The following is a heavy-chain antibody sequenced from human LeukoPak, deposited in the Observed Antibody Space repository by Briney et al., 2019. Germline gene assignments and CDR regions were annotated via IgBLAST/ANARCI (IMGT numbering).Heavy chain of an antibody. CDR1: GFSFDDYG. CDR3: AKDSGSVYNNGMDV. CDR2: ISWNGGSI. V-gene: IGHV3-9*01. Sequence: GGSLRLSCAASGFSFDDYGMHWVRQGPGKGLEWVSGISWNGGSIGYADSVKGRFTISRDNAKNSLYLQMNSLRGEDTALYYCAKDSGSVYNNGMDVWGQGTTVTVSS. D-gene: IGHD5-24*01. J-gene: IGHJ6*02.